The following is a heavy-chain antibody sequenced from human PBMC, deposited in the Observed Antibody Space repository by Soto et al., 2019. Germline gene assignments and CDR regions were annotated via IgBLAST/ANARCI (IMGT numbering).Heavy chain of an antibody. D-gene: IGHD3-3*01. V-gene: IGHV3-21*01. CDR2: ISSSSSYI. CDR3: ARGTYYDFWSGYHRDYYYYYMDV. Sequence: GSLRLSCAASGFTFSSYSMNWVRQAPGKGLEWVSSISSSSSYIYYADSVKGRFTISRDNAKNSLYLQMNSLRAEDTAVYYCARGTYYDFWSGYHRDYYYYYMDVWGKGTTVTVSS. J-gene: IGHJ6*03. CDR1: GFTFSSYS.